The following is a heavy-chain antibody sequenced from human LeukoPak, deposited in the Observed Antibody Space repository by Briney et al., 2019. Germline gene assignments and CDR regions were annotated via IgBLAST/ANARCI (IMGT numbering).Heavy chain of an antibody. CDR1: GGSISSSSYY. D-gene: IGHD6-19*01. V-gene: IGHV4-39*01. J-gene: IGHJ5*02. CDR2: IYYSGST. CDR3: ARPKPGYSSGWYEH. Sequence: SETLSLTCTVSGGSISSSSYYWGWIRQPPGKGLEWIGSIYYSGSTYYNPSLKSRVTISVDTSKNQFSLKLSSVTAADTAVYHCARPKPGYSSGWYEHWGQGTLVTVSS.